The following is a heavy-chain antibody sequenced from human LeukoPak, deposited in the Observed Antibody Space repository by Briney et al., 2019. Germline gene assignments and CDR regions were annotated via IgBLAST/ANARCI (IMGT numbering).Heavy chain of an antibody. CDR2: ISYDGSNK. Sequence: QPGRSLRLSCAASGFTFSSYAMHWVRQAPGKGLEWVAVISYDGSNKYYADSVKGRFTISRDNSKNTLYLQMNSLRAEDTAVYYCARGTVTAMAHYDAFDIWGQGTMVTVSS. D-gene: IGHD5-18*01. CDR3: ARGTVTAMAHYDAFDI. CDR1: GFTFSSYA. V-gene: IGHV3-30-3*01. J-gene: IGHJ3*02.